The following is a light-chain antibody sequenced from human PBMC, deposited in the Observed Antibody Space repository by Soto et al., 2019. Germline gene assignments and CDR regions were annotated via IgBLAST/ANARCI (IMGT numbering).Light chain of an antibody. CDR3: QQYNSLWT. V-gene: IGKV1-5*01. CDR1: QSISSW. J-gene: IGKJ1*01. CDR2: DAS. Sequence: DIQMTQSPSTLSASVGDRVTITCRASQSISSWLAWYQQKPGKAPKLLIYDASGLESGVPSRFSGSGSGTEFTLTISSLQPDDFATYYCQQYNSLWTFGQGTKVDIK.